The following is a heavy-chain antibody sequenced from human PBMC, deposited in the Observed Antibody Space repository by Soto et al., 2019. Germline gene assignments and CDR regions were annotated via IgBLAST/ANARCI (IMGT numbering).Heavy chain of an antibody. CDR3: ARDPTAFYDSSGQPSFDY. V-gene: IGHV1-46*01. Sequence: ASVKVSCKASGYTFTSYYMHWVRQAPGQGLEWMGIINPSGGSTSYAQKFQGRVTMTRDTSTSTAYMELSSLRSEDTAVYYCARDPTAFYDSSGQPSFDYWGQGTLVTVSS. D-gene: IGHD3-22*01. J-gene: IGHJ4*02. CDR2: INPSGGST. CDR1: GYTFTSYY.